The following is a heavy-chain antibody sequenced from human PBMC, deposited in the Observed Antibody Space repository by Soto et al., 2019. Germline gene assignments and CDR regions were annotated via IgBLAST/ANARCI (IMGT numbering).Heavy chain of an antibody. V-gene: IGHV4-30-4*01. CDR3: ARDPGDYYDSSGYFRDAFDI. J-gene: IGHJ3*02. CDR1: GGSISSGDYY. CDR2: IYYSGST. Sequence: QVQLQESGPGLVKPSQTLSLTCTVSGGSISSGDYYWSWIRQPPGKGLECIGYIYYSGSTYYNPSLKSRVTISVDTSKNQFSLKLSSVTAADTAVYYCARDPGDYYDSSGYFRDAFDIWGQGTMVTVSS. D-gene: IGHD3-22*01.